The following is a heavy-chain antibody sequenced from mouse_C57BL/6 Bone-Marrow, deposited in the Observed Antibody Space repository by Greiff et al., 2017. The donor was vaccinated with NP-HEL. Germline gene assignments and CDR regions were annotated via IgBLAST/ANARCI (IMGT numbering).Heavy chain of an antibody. V-gene: IGHV5-16*01. CDR3: ARDRGDYYGSRNWYFDV. CDR1: GFTFSDYY. CDR2: INYDGSST. D-gene: IGHD1-1*01. J-gene: IGHJ1*03. Sequence: EVQLQESEGGLVQPGSSMKLSCTASGFTFSDYYMAWVRQVPEKGLEWVANINYDGSSTYYLDSLKSRFIISRDNAKNILYLQMSSLKSEDTATYYCARDRGDYYGSRNWYFDVWGTGTTVTVSS.